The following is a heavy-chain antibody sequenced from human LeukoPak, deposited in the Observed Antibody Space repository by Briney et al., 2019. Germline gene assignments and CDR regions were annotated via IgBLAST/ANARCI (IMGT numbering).Heavy chain of an antibody. CDR1: GASISSSGSY. CDR2: IYYTGSI. V-gene: IGHV4-31*03. CDR3: ARERSVGLGTSYYHYGVDV. J-gene: IGHJ6*02. D-gene: IGHD1-7*01. Sequence: SQTLSLTCTVSGASISSSGSYWTWIRQHPGKGLEWIAYIYYTGSIYYNPSLKSRVTMSVDTSKNQFSLKLNSVTAADTAVYYCARERSVGLGTSYYHYGVDVWGQGTSVTVFS.